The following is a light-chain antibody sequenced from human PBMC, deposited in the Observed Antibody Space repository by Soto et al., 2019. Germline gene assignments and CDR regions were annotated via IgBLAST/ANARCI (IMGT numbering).Light chain of an antibody. V-gene: IGKV2-28*01. CDR2: LGS. CDR1: QSLLHSNGYNY. CDR3: MQALQTPRT. J-gene: IGKJ2*01. Sequence: DIVMTQSPLSLPVTPGEPASISCRSSQSLLHSNGYNYLDWYLQKPGQSPQLLFYLGSHRASGVPDRFCGSGSGTDFTLKISRVEAEDVGVYYCMQALQTPRTFGQGTKLESK.